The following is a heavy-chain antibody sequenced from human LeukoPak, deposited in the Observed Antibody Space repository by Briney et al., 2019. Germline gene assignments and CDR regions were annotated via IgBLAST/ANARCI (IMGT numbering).Heavy chain of an antibody. D-gene: IGHD2-15*01. CDR2: IHPGDSST. CDR3: ARRQCSGGSCYYFDS. CDR1: GYNFSNYW. V-gene: IGHV5-51*01. J-gene: IGHJ4*02. Sequence: GESLKISXKGFGYNFSNYWIGWVRQMPGKGLEWMGIIHPGDSSTRYSPSLQGQVTILSDKSINTAYLQWSSLKASDTAMYYCARRQCSGGSCYYFDSWGQGTLVTVSS.